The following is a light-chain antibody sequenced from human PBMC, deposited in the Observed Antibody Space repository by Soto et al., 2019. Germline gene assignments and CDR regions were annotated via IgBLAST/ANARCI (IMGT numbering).Light chain of an antibody. V-gene: IGKV3-15*01. Sequence: EIVMTQSPATLSVSPGERATLSCRASQSVTSSLAWYQKEPGQAPRLLIYGASTRATGIPARFSGSGSGTEFTLTISSLQSEDFTVYYCQQYIDWPLTFGGGTKVDI. J-gene: IGKJ4*01. CDR1: QSVTSS. CDR3: QQYIDWPLT. CDR2: GAS.